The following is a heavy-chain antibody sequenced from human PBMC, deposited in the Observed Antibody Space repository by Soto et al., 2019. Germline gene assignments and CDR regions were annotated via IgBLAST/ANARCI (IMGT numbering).Heavy chain of an antibody. CDR3: ARGTMVRGVILYYFDY. D-gene: IGHD3-10*01. J-gene: IGHJ4*02. CDR1: GGTFSSYT. Sequence: QVQLVQSGAEVKKPGSSVKVSCKASGGTFSSYTISWVRQAPGQGLEWMGRIIPILGIANYAQKFQGRVTITADKSTGTAYMELSNLRSEDTAVYYCARGTMVRGVILYYFDYWGQGTLVTVSS. CDR2: IIPILGIA. V-gene: IGHV1-69*02.